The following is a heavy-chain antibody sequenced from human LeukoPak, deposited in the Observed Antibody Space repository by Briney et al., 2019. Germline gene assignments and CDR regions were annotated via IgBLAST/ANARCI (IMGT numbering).Heavy chain of an antibody. CDR1: GGSINSGDYY. J-gene: IGHJ4*02. D-gene: IGHD5-12*01. CDR2: IYYSEST. Sequence: PSETLSLTCTVSGGSINSGDYYWVWIRQPPGKGLEWIGSIYYSESTSYNSSLKSRVTMTVDTSKNQFSLKLSSVTAADTAVYYCARSHSGYDDPADYWGQGILVTVSS. CDR3: ARSHSGYDDPADY. V-gene: IGHV4-39*07.